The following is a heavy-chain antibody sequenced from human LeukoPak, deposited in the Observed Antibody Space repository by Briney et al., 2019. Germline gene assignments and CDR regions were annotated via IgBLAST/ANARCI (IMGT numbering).Heavy chain of an antibody. CDR2: ISAYNGNT. V-gene: IGHV1-18*01. J-gene: IGHJ3*02. D-gene: IGHD3-3*01. CDR3: ASPFYYDRGDAFDI. CDR1: GYTFTSYG. Sequence: ASVRVSCKASGYTFTSYGISWVRQAPGQGLEWMGWISAYNGNTNYAQKLQGRVTMTTDTSTSTAYMELRSLRSDDTAVYYCASPFYYDRGDAFDIWGQGTMVTVSS.